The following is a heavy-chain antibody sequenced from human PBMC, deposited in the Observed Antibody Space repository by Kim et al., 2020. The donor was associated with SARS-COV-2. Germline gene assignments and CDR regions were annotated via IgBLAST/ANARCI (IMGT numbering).Heavy chain of an antibody. CDR3: ARGDGYNYGFEY. J-gene: IGHJ4*02. V-gene: IGHV5-10-1*01. CDR2: IDPSDSYT. D-gene: IGHD5-12*01. CDR1: GYSFTNYW. Sequence: GESLKISCQGSGYSFTNYWITWVRQMPGKGLEWMGRIDPSDSYTNYGPSFQGHVTISADKSISTAYLQWSSLKASDTAMYYCARGDGYNYGFEYWGQGTLVTVSS.